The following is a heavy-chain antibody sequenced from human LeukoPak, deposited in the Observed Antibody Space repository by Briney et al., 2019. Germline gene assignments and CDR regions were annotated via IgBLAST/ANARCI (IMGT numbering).Heavy chain of an antibody. D-gene: IGHD5-12*01. V-gene: IGHV3-21*01. Sequence: GGSLRLSCAASGFTFSSYSMNWVRQAPGKGLEWVSSISSSSSYIYYADLVKGRFTISRDNAKNSLYLQMNSLRAEDTAVYYCARDPESGYDIYMDVWGKGTTVTVSS. CDR3: ARDPESGYDIYMDV. J-gene: IGHJ6*03. CDR1: GFTFSSYS. CDR2: ISSSSSYI.